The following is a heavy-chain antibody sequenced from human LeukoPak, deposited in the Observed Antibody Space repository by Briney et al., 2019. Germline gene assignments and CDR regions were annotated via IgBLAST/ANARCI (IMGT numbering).Heavy chain of an antibody. V-gene: IGHV3-30*02. Sequence: GGSLRLSGGASGFTFMSDVMHWVRQAPGKGLEWGAVIRDDGSNKYYADSVKGRFPISRENSKNTLYLQMNRLRAEDTAVYYCANDPRAYCGGDCVDFGYWGQGTLVIVSS. D-gene: IGHD2-21*02. J-gene: IGHJ4*02. CDR3: ANDPRAYCGGDCVDFGY. CDR1: GFTFMSDV. CDR2: IRDDGSNK.